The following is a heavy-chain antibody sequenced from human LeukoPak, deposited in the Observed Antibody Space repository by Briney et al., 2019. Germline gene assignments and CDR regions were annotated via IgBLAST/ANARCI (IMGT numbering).Heavy chain of an antibody. Sequence: GGSLRLSCAASGFTFSSFSMNWVRQAPGKGLEWVSYISSSGSTIYYADSVKGRFTISRDNAKNSLYLQMNSLRDADTAVYYCARGRVAVAGTPNLSHFDYWGQGTLVTVSS. CDR1: GFTFSSFS. V-gene: IGHV3-48*02. D-gene: IGHD6-19*01. J-gene: IGHJ4*02. CDR3: ARGRVAVAGTPNLSHFDY. CDR2: ISSSGSTI.